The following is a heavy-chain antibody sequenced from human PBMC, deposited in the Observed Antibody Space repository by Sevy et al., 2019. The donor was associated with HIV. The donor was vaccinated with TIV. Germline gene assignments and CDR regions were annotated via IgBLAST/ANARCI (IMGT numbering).Heavy chain of an antibody. Sequence: GGSLRLSCAASGFTFSSYAMHWVRQAPGKGLEWVAVISYDGSNKYYADSVKGRFTISRDNSKNTLYLQMNSLRAEDTAVYYCARDLLHITIFVPAPGFDYWGQGTLVTVSS. J-gene: IGHJ4*02. CDR2: ISYDGSNK. V-gene: IGHV3-30*04. CDR1: GFTFSSYA. D-gene: IGHD3-3*01. CDR3: ARDLLHITIFVPAPGFDY.